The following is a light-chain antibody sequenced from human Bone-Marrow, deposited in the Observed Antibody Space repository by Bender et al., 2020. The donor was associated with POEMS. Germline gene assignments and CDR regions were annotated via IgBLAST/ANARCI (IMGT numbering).Light chain of an antibody. V-gene: IGLV1-40*01. Sequence: QSALTQPPSVSGAPGQRVTISCSGTSSNIGARYSVHWYQQHPGLAPKLLIYGNSNRPSGVPDRFSGSKSGTSASLAITGLQAEDEADYYCQSYDSSLSGWVFGGGTKLTVL. CDR2: GNS. CDR3: QSYDSSLSGWV. CDR1: SSNIGARYS. J-gene: IGLJ3*02.